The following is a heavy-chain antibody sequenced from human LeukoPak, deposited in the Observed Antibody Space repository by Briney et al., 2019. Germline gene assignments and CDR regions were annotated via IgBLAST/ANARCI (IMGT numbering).Heavy chain of an antibody. CDR2: ITSSGYDT. J-gene: IGHJ4*02. CDR1: GFTFSTYA. CDR3: AKDSRETLAGTEDY. D-gene: IGHD6-19*01. V-gene: IGHV3-23*01. Sequence: GGSLRLSCAASGFTFSTYAMSWVRQAPGKGLELVSSITSSGYDTYYRDSVKGRFTISRDNSENTLYLQMNGLRPEDTAMYYCAKDSRETLAGTEDYWGRGTLVTVSS.